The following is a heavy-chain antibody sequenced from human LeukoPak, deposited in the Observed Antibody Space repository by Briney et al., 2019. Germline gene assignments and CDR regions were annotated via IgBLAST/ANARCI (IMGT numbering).Heavy chain of an antibody. CDR2: IYYSGNT. Sequence: SETLSLTCAVSGGPISSDGYYCSWIRQHPGKGLEWIGYIYYSGNTYYNPSLRSRVTISVDTSKNQFSLKLSSVTAADTAVYYCARGDSSGYYPHFDYWGQGTLVTVSS. J-gene: IGHJ4*02. CDR3: ARGDSSGYYPHFDY. D-gene: IGHD3-22*01. CDR1: GGPISSDGYY. V-gene: IGHV4-31*11.